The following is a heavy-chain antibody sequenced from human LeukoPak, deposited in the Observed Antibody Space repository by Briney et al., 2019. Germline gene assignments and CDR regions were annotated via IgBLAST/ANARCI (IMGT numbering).Heavy chain of an antibody. Sequence: GKSLRLSCAASGFSFSSFGMSWVRQAPGKGLEWISYIDGSGGTIYYADSVKGRFTISRDNARDSLFLQMNSLRAEDTAVYYCARIRVRLGVTDSFDAWGQGALVTVSS. J-gene: IGHJ5*02. V-gene: IGHV3-48*03. CDR1: GFSFSSFG. CDR2: IDGSGGTI. CDR3: ARIRVRLGVTDSFDA. D-gene: IGHD3-16*01.